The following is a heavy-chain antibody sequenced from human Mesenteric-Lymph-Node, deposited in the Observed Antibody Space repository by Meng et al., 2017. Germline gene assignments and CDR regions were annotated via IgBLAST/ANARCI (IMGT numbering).Heavy chain of an antibody. CDR2: ISSSGSTI. CDR3: ARDNGQWLVRGSMDV. J-gene: IGHJ6*02. CDR1: GFTFSDYY. D-gene: IGHD6-19*01. V-gene: IGHV3-11*04. Sequence: LSLTCAASGFTFSDYYMSWIRQAPGKGLEWVSYISSSGSTIYYADSVKGRFTISRDNSKNTLYLQMNSLRAEDTAVYYCARDNGQWLVRGSMDVWGQGTTVTVSS.